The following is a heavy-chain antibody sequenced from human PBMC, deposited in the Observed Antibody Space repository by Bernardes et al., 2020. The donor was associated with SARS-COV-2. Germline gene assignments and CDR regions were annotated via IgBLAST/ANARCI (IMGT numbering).Heavy chain of an antibody. CDR1: GGSIRSSY. CDR2: IYYSGST. V-gene: IGHV4-59*01. Sequence: SATLTLTCTVSGGSIRSSYWSWIRQPPGPGLAWIGYIYYSGSTNYNPSLKSRVTISVDTSKNQFSLKLSSVTAADTAVYYCARWGRGSSPLEYGMDVWGQGTTVTVSS. J-gene: IGHJ6*02. CDR3: ARWGRGSSPLEYGMDV. D-gene: IGHD1-26*01.